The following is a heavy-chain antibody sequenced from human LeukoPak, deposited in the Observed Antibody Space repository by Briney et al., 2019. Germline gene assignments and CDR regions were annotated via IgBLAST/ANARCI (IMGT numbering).Heavy chain of an antibody. D-gene: IGHD3-10*01. CDR2: ISYDGSNK. CDR1: GFTFSSYG. J-gene: IGHJ4*02. Sequence: GGSLRLSCAASGFTFSSYGMHWARQAPGKGLEWVAVISYDGSNKYYADSVKGRFTISRDNSKNTLYLQMNSLRAEDTAVYYCAKGFTNSDYWGQGTLVTVSS. V-gene: IGHV3-30*18. CDR3: AKGFTNSDY.